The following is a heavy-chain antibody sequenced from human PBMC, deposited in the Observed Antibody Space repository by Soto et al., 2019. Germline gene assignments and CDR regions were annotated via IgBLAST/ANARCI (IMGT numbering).Heavy chain of an antibody. CDR2: LSWNSGFS. Sequence: LRLSCGGSGFSFDDYTMHWVRQAPGKGPEWVASLSWNSGFSGYADSVKGRFTISRDNAQSSVHLQMNNLRTEDTALYYCAKGRGTIVVTDAYDIWGQGTMVTVSS. D-gene: IGHD3-22*01. V-gene: IGHV3-9*01. CDR1: GFSFDDYT. J-gene: IGHJ3*02. CDR3: AKGRGTIVVTDAYDI.